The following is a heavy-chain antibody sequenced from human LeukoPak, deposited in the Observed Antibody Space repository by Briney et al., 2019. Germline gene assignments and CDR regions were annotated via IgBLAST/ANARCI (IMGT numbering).Heavy chain of an antibody. V-gene: IGHV4-34*01. J-gene: IGHJ4*02. D-gene: IGHD6-6*01. CDR3: ARGQYSSSPVFDF. CDR1: GGSFSGYY. Sequence: SETLSLTCAVYGGSFSGYYWSWIRQPPGKGLEWIGEINHSGSTKCNPSLKSRVTISEDTSKHQFSLKLSSVTAADTAVYYCARGQYSSSPVFDFWGQGTLVTVSS. CDR2: INHSGST.